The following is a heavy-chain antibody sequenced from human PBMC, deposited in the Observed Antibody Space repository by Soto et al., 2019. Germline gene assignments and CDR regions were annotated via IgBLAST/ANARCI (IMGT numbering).Heavy chain of an antibody. V-gene: IGHV3-11*06. CDR2: ISSSSSYT. Sequence: PGGSLRLSCAASGFTFSDYYMSWIRQAPGKGLEWVSYISSSSSYTNYADSVKGRFTISRDNAKNSLYLQMNSLRAEDTAVYYCARVRGSARYGMDVWGQGATVTVSS. CDR3: ARVRGSARYGMDV. D-gene: IGHD3-10*01. CDR1: GFTFSDYY. J-gene: IGHJ6*02.